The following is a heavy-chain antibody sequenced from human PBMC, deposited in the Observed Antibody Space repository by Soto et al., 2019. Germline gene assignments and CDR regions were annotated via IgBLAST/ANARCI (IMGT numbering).Heavy chain of an antibody. CDR2: IWYDGNTK. D-gene: IGHD2-2*01. Sequence: QVQLVESGGGVVQPGRSLRLSCAASGFTVSNTGMHWVRQAPGKGLEWVAVIWYDGNTKYYADSVKGRFTISRDTSMNTLYLQMNSLRAEDTAVYYCARVPCFSCGSIPYLDYWGQGTLVTVSS. V-gene: IGHV3-33*01. CDR3: ARVPCFSCGSIPYLDY. CDR1: GFTVSNTG. J-gene: IGHJ4*02.